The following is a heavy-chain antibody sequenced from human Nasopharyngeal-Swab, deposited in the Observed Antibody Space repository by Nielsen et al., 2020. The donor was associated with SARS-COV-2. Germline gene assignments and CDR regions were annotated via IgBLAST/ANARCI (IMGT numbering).Heavy chain of an antibody. D-gene: IGHD1-26*01. CDR1: GGTFSSYA. CDR3: ARDLSWSGSYRHLGY. CDR2: IIPIFGTA. V-gene: IGHV1-69*06. Sequence: SVKVSCKASGGTFSSYAISWVRRAPGQGLEWMGGIIPIFGTANYAQKFQGRVTITADKSTSTAYMELSSLRSEDTAVYYCARDLSWSGSYRHLGYWGQGTLVTVSS. J-gene: IGHJ4*02.